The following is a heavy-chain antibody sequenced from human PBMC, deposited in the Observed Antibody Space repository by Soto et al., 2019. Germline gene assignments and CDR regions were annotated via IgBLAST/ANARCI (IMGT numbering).Heavy chain of an antibody. D-gene: IGHD3-10*02. Sequence: VGSLRLSCVGSGFIFSNYGMHWVRQAPGKGLEWVAFISYDGSDILYADSVKGRFTISRDNSKSTLFLHMNRPTAEDTAIYFCAIVRVADSPLDHWGQGTLVTVSS. J-gene: IGHJ4*02. CDR3: AIVRVADSPLDH. CDR2: ISYDGSDI. CDR1: GFIFSNYG. V-gene: IGHV3-30*02.